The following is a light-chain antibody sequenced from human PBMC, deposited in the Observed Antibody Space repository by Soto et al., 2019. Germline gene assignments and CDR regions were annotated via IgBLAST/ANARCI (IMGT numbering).Light chain of an antibody. CDR3: HQFGSSPQT. CDR2: GPS. V-gene: IGKV3-20*01. J-gene: IGKJ1*01. CDR1: QSVNSNH. Sequence: EIVLTQSPGTLSLSPGERATLSCRASQSVNSNHIAWYQQKPGQAPRLLIYGPSSRATGIPERFSGSGSGTDFTLSISRLEPEDFAVYSCHQFGSSPQTFGHGTKVEIK.